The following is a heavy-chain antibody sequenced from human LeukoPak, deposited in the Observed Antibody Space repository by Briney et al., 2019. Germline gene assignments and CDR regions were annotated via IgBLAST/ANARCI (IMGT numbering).Heavy chain of an antibody. CDR3: ARVLLWFGVAGWFDP. CDR1: GFTFSSYS. Sequence: PGGSLRLSCAASGFTFSSYSMNWVRQAPGKGLEWVSSISSSSSYIYYADSVKGRFTISRDNAKNSLYLQMNSLRAEDTAVHYCARVLLWFGVAGWFDPWGQGTLVTVSS. V-gene: IGHV3-21*01. D-gene: IGHD3-10*01. CDR2: ISSSSSYI. J-gene: IGHJ5*02.